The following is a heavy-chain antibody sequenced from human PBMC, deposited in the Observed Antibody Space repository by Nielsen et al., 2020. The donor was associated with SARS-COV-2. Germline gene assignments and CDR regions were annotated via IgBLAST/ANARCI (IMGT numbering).Heavy chain of an antibody. J-gene: IGHJ3*01. CDR2: IDPDGSDK. V-gene: IGHV3-7*01. Sequence: GESLKISCAASGFSFSSHWMSWVRQVPGKGLEWVADIDPDGSDKVYVDSAKGRFTISRDNAKKSMSLQMNNLRVEDTAVYYCARDWSRAFDVWGQGTMVTVSS. D-gene: IGHD2-8*02. CDR1: GFSFSSHW. CDR3: ARDWSRAFDV.